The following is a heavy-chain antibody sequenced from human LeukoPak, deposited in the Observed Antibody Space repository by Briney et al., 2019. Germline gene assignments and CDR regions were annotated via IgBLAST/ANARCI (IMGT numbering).Heavy chain of an antibody. V-gene: IGHV3-30-3*01. CDR1: GFTFSSYA. CDR3: ARDLDSGSYYYYYGMDV. Sequence: GALRLSCAASGFTFSSYAMHWVRQAPGKGLEWVAVISYDGSNKYYADSVKGRFTISRDNSRNTLYLQMNSLRAEDTAVYYCARDLDSGSYYYYYGMDVWGQGTTVTVSS. CDR2: ISYDGSNK. D-gene: IGHD1-26*01. J-gene: IGHJ6*02.